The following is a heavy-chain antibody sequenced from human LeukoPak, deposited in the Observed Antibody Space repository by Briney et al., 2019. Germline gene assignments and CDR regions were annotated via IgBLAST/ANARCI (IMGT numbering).Heavy chain of an antibody. Sequence: SVKVSCKASGGTFSSYAISWVRQAPGQGLEWMGGIIPIFGTANYAQKFQGRVTITADESTSTAYMELSSLRSEDTAVYYCATRKGYCSGGSCLNFDYWGQGTLVTVSS. CDR2: IIPIFGTA. V-gene: IGHV1-69*13. D-gene: IGHD2-15*01. CDR3: ATRKGYCSGGSCLNFDY. CDR1: GGTFSSYA. J-gene: IGHJ4*02.